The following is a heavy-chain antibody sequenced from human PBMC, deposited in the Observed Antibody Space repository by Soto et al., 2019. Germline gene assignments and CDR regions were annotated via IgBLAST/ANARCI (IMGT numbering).Heavy chain of an antibody. J-gene: IGHJ6*02. D-gene: IGHD5-12*01. CDR1: GFTVSSNY. CDR3: ARDHLYGRGYSGYKRNYGMDV. V-gene: IGHV3-53*01. Sequence: GGSLRLPCAASGFTVSSNYMSWVRQAPGKGLEWVSVIYSGGSTYYADSVKGRFTIYRDNSKNTLYLQMNNLRAEDTAVYYCARDHLYGRGYSGYKRNYGMDVWGQGTTVTVSS. CDR2: IYSGGST.